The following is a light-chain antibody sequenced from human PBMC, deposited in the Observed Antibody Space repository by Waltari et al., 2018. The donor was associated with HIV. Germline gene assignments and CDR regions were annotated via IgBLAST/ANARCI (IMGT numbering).Light chain of an antibody. CDR2: GAS. CDR1: QTVSSTS. Sequence: EIVLTQSPGTLSLSPGERATLYCRASQTVSSTSLAWYQQKPGQAPRLLIYGASSRATGIPDRFSGSGSGTDFTLTISRLEPEDFAVYYCQQYGSSPQTFGQGTKVEIK. J-gene: IGKJ1*01. CDR3: QQYGSSPQT. V-gene: IGKV3-20*01.